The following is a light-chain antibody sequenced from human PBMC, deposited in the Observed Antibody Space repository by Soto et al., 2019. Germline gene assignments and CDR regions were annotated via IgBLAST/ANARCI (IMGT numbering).Light chain of an antibody. Sequence: EIVSTQSPATLYLSPGERAALSCRASQTISSYLAWYQQKPGQAPRLLIYNASKRATGIPARFSGSGSGTDFTLTISSLEPEDSAVYYCQQRANWPHTFGQGTKLEI. J-gene: IGKJ2*01. V-gene: IGKV3-11*01. CDR2: NAS. CDR3: QQRANWPHT. CDR1: QTISSY.